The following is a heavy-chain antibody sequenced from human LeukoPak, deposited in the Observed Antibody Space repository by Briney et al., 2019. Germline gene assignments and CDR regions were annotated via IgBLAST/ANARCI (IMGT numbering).Heavy chain of an antibody. J-gene: IGHJ4*02. V-gene: IGHV4-39*07. CDR3: ARDRPLDYYDSSGLDY. CDR1: GGSISSSSYY. CDR2: IYYSGST. D-gene: IGHD3-22*01. Sequence: SETLSLTCTVSGGSISSSSYYWGWIRQPPGKGLEWIGSIYYSGSTYYNPSLKSRVTISVDTSKNQFSLKLSSVTAADTAVYYCARDRPLDYYDSSGLDYWGQGTLVTVSS.